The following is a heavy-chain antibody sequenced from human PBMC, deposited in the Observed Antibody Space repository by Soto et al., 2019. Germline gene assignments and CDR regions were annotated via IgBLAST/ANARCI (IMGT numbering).Heavy chain of an antibody. V-gene: IGHV3-30-3*01. Sequence: QVQLVESGGGVVQPGRSLRLSCAASGFTFSSYAMHWVRQAPGKGLEWVAVISYDGSNKYYADSVKGRFTISRDNSKNTLYLQMNSLIAEDTAVYDCASATTRGLAVAGGIDYGGHETLVTVSS. CDR2: ISYDGSNK. CDR3: ASATTRGLAVAGGIDY. J-gene: IGHJ4*01. D-gene: IGHD6-19*01. CDR1: GFTFSSYA.